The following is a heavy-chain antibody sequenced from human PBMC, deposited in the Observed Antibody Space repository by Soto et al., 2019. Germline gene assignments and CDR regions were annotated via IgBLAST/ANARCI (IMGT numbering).Heavy chain of an antibody. V-gene: IGHV3-15*07. Sequence: GGSLRLSCVASGFTFTNAWMNWVRQAPGKGLEWVGRIKSKTDGVTRDYAAPVKGRFTISRDDSRDTLYLQMNSLKIEDTAVYYCFVSYYDSSGYSTEYFQHWGQGTLVTVSS. D-gene: IGHD3-22*01. CDR2: IKSKTDGVTR. CDR3: FVSYYDSSGYSTEYFQH. J-gene: IGHJ1*01. CDR1: GFTFTNAW.